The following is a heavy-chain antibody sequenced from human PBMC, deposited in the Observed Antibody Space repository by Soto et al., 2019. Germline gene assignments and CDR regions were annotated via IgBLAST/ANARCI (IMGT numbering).Heavy chain of an antibody. CDR2: IYYSGST. CDR1: GGSISSSSYY. V-gene: IGHV4-39*01. Sequence: SETLSLTCTVSGGSISSSSYYWGWIRQPPGKGLEWIGSIYYSGSTYYNPSLKSRVTISVDTSKNQFSLKLSSVTAADTAVYYCARRSFLCTNGVCYTNWFDPWGQGTLVTVSS. J-gene: IGHJ5*02. CDR3: ARRSFLCTNGVCYTNWFDP. D-gene: IGHD2-8*01.